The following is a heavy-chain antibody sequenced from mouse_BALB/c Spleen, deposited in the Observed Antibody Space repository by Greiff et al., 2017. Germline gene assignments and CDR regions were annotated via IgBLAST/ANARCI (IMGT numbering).Heavy chain of an antibody. D-gene: IGHD1-1*01. CDR1: GFTFSSYG. Sequence: EVQLVESGAGLVQPGGSRKLSCAASGFTFSSYGMHWVRQAPEKGLEWVAYISSSSSTIYYADTVKGRITISRDNPNNTLFLQMTSQRSEDTAMYDCARYYGSSYAMDYWGQGTSVTVSS. CDR3: ARYYGSSYAMDY. V-gene: IGHV5-17*02. J-gene: IGHJ4*01. CDR2: ISSSSSTI.